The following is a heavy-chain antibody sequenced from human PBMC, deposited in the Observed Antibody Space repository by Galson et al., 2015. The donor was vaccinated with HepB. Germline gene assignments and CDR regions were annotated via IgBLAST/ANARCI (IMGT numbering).Heavy chain of an antibody. CDR1: GDFISGYY. Sequence: SETLSLTCTVSGDFISGYYWSWIRQPPGKGLEWIGNIYYSGTTNYNPSLKSRVTISVDTSNNQFPLKLSSVSAADTAVYYCARVYVSGIYYPPLDAFEIWGQGTLVTVSS. J-gene: IGHJ3*02. CDR3: ARVYVSGIYYPPLDAFEI. V-gene: IGHV4-59*08. D-gene: IGHD3-10*01. CDR2: IYYSGTT.